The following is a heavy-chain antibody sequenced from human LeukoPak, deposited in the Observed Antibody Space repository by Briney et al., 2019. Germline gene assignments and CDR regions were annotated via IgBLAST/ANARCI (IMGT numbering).Heavy chain of an antibody. V-gene: IGHV3-7*01. CDR1: GFTFSSYW. CDR2: IKQGGSEK. Sequence: GGSLRLSCAASGFTFSSYWMSRVRQAPGKGLEWVANIKQGGSEKYYVDSVKGRFTISRDNAKNSVYLQMNNLRAEDTAVYYCERAWSGAFDLWGQGTMVTVSS. J-gene: IGHJ3*01. CDR3: ERAWSGAFDL. D-gene: IGHD2-8*02.